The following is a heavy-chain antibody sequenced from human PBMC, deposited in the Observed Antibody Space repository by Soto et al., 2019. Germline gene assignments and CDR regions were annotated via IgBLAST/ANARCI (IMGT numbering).Heavy chain of an antibody. J-gene: IGHJ6*02. Sequence: SETLSLTCTVSGGSISSSSYYWGWIRQPPGKGLEWIGSIYYSGSTYYNPSLKSRVTISVDTSKNQFSLQLNSVTPEDTAVYYCAREEAAVAGTTLYGMDVWGQGTTVTVSS. V-gene: IGHV4-39*02. CDR1: GGSISSSSYY. CDR2: IYYSGST. D-gene: IGHD6-19*01. CDR3: AREEAAVAGTTLYGMDV.